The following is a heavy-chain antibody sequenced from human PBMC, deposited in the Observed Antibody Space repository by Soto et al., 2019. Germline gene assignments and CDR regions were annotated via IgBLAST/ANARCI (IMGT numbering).Heavy chain of an antibody. Sequence: GGSLRLSCAASGFTFSTYWMHWVRQAPGKGPVWVSRINSDGSSTSYADSVKGRFTISRDNAKNTLYLQMNSLRAEDTAVYYCAREVLSGYYNNFDDSGQGTLVTVSS. CDR3: AREVLSGYYNNFDD. CDR2: INSDGSST. V-gene: IGHV3-74*01. CDR1: GFTFSTYW. J-gene: IGHJ4*02. D-gene: IGHD3-22*01.